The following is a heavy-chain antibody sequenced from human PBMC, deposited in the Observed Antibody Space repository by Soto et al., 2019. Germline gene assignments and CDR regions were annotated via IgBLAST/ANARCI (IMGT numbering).Heavy chain of an antibody. D-gene: IGHD2-21*02. Sequence: GGSLRLSCAASGFTFSSYAMSWVRQAPGKGLEWVSAISGSGGSTYYADSVKGRFTISRDNSKNTLYLQMNSLRAEDTAVYYCAKATNAYCGGDCYFDYWGQGTLVTVSS. CDR2: ISGSGGST. J-gene: IGHJ4*02. CDR1: GFTFSSYA. CDR3: AKATNAYCGGDCYFDY. V-gene: IGHV3-23*01.